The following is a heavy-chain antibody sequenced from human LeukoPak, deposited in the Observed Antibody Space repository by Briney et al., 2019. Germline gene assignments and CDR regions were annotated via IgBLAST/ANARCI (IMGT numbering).Heavy chain of an antibody. CDR3: ARDFYHSGTNWYDVFDV. Sequence: ASVKVSCKASGYTCTTYGISWVRQAPGQGLEWMGWVSGNNGNTNYAQKLQGRATMTTDTSTNTAYMELRSLRSDDTAVYYCARDFYHSGTNWYDVFDVWGQGTMVTVSS. J-gene: IGHJ3*01. V-gene: IGHV1-18*01. D-gene: IGHD1-1*01. CDR1: GYTCTTYG. CDR2: VSGNNGNT.